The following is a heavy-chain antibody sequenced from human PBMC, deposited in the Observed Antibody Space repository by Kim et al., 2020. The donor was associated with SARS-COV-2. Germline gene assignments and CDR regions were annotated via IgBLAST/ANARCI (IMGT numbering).Heavy chain of an antibody. V-gene: IGHV3-7*01. CDR3: VTDGDFGKFDY. J-gene: IGHJ4*02. Sequence: KCGDSVKVRFTISRDNARNSLYLQMSSLTAEDTAVYYCVTDGDFGKFDYWGQGTLVTVSS. D-gene: IGHD2-21*02.